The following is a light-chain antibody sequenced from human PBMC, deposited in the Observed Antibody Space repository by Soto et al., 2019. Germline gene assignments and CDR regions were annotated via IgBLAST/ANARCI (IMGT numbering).Light chain of an antibody. V-gene: IGKV1-39*01. Sequence: DIQMTQSPSSLSASLEDRVIITCRTSQSISNYLNWYQHKPGKAPKVLISAASNLHSGVPSRFSGSGSGTVFTLTISSLLPEDFATYFCQQSYALSPLTFGGGAKVDIK. CDR1: QSISNY. CDR3: QQSYALSPLT. CDR2: AAS. J-gene: IGKJ4*01.